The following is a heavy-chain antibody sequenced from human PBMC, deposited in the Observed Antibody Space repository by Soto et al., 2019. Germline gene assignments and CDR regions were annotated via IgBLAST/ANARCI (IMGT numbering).Heavy chain of an antibody. D-gene: IGHD3-3*01. CDR2: IYYSGST. V-gene: IGHV4-39*01. CDR1: GFTFKSYA. J-gene: IGHJ5*02. Sequence: VQLLESGGDLVQPGGSLRLSCAASGFTFKSYAVSWVRQAPGKGLEWIGSIYYSGSTYYNPSLKSRVTISVDTSKNQFSLKLSSVTAADTAVYYCARHYWSGYYGLLNWFDPWGQGTLVTVSS. CDR3: ARHYWSGYYGLLNWFDP.